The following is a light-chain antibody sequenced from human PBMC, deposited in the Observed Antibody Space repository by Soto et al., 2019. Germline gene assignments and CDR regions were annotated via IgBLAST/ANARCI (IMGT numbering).Light chain of an antibody. CDR3: XXXGSLPYI. CDR2: AAS. Sequence: DIQMTQSPSSLSASVGDRVTITCQASQDISNHLNWYQQKPGEAPKLLIYAASNLETGVPSRFSGSGSGTDFTFTISSLQPXXIAXXXXXXXGSLPYIFGQGTNLEIK. CDR1: QDISNH. J-gene: IGKJ2*01. V-gene: IGKV1-33*01.